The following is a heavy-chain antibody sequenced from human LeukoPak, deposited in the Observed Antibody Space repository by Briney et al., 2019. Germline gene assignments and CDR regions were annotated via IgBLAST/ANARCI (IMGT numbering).Heavy chain of an antibody. D-gene: IGHD6-19*01. CDR1: GFSFSSYA. V-gene: IGHV3-23*01. CDR3: AKRSGYTTGWFFDF. CDR2: ISGSGDNT. J-gene: IGHJ4*02. Sequence: GSLRLSCAASGFSFSSYAMSWVRQAPGKGLEWVSSISGSGDNTYYAESVKGRFTISRGNSKNTLFLQMNSLRAEDTAVFYCAKRSGYTTGWFFDFWGQGTLVTVSS.